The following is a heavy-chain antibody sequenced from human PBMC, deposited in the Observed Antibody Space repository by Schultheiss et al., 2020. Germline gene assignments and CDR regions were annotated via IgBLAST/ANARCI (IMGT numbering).Heavy chain of an antibody. D-gene: IGHD1-7*01. CDR3: ARRVELPHRYYYYMDV. CDR1: GGSITRGDYF. CDR2: IYSTGST. V-gene: IGHV4-30-4*01. Sequence: SQTLSLTCTVSGGSITRGDYFWSWVRQPPGKGLEWIGNIYSTGSTHYNPSLGSRVSISEDTSKNQFSLRLTSVTAADTAVYYCARRVELPHRYYYYMDVWGKGTTVTVSS. J-gene: IGHJ6*03.